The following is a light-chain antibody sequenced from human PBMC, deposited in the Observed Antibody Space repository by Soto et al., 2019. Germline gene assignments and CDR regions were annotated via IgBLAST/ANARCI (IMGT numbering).Light chain of an antibody. V-gene: IGLV2-23*01. CDR1: SSDVGSSSL. J-gene: IGLJ2*01. Sequence: QSALTQPASVSGSPGQSITIPCTGTSSDVGSSSLVSWYQQQPGKAPKLILYDDNKRPSGVSNHFSGSKSGYTASLTISGLQAEDEADYYCCSYVRSAPVVFGGGTKVTV. CDR3: CSYVRSAPVV. CDR2: DDN.